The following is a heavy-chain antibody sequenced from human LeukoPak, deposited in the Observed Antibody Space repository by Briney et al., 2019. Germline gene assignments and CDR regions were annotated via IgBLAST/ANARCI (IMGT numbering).Heavy chain of an antibody. Sequence: PGGSLRLSCAASGFTFSSYGMHWVRQAPGKGLEWVAVISYDGSNKYYADSVKGRFTISRDNSKNTLYLQMNSLRAEDTAVYYCAKEKVDTAMVTAGSYYYYYYMDVWGKGTTVTVSS. CDR3: AKEKVDTAMVTAGSYYYYYYMDV. CDR1: GFTFSSYG. CDR2: ISYDGSNK. V-gene: IGHV3-30*18. D-gene: IGHD5-18*01. J-gene: IGHJ6*03.